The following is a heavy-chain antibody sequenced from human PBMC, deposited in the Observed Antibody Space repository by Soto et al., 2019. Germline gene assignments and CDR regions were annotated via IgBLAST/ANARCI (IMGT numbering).Heavy chain of an antibody. D-gene: IGHD1-1*01. J-gene: IGHJ4*02. CDR3: ARSRYNDY. Sequence: EVHLVESGGDLVQPGGSLRLSCAASGFIFSTYSMNWVRQAPGKGLEWISYISSSGSSISYTDSVKGRFTISRDNAKNSRYLQMNSLGAEDTALYHCARSRYNDYWGQGTLVTVSS. CDR2: ISSSGSSI. CDR1: GFIFSTYS. V-gene: IGHV3-48*01.